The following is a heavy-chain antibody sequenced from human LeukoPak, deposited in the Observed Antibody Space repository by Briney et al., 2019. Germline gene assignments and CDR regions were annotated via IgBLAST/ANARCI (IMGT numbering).Heavy chain of an antibody. V-gene: IGHV4-59*01. CDR1: GGSISSYY. Sequence: SETLSLTCTVSGGSISSYYWSWIRQPPGKGLEWIGYIYYSGSTNYNPSPRSRVTISVDTSNNQFSLKLSSVTAADTAVYYCAREIRSGLDYWGQGTLVTVSS. D-gene: IGHD6-19*01. CDR3: AREIRSGLDY. CDR2: IYYSGST. J-gene: IGHJ4*02.